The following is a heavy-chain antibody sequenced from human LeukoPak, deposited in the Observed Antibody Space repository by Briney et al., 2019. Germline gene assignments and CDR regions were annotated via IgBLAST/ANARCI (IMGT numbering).Heavy chain of an antibody. Sequence: SSETPSLTCTVSGDSISSSYWSWIRQPPGKGLEWIGYIYYSGSTNYNPSLKSRVTISVDTSKNQFSLKLSSVTAADTAVYYCARGRNYAKPWGQGTLVTVSS. CDR3: ARGRNYAKP. V-gene: IGHV4-59*01. D-gene: IGHD4-11*01. CDR2: IYYSGST. J-gene: IGHJ5*02. CDR1: GDSISSSY.